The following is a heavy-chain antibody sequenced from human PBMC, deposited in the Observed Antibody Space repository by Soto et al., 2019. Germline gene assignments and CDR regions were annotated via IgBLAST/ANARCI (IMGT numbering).Heavy chain of an antibody. CDR3: ARTARVCSGGSCYSEASY. V-gene: IGHV1-18*01. J-gene: IGHJ4*02. D-gene: IGHD2-15*01. Sequence: QVQLVQSGAEVKKPGASVKVSCKASGYTFTSYGISWVRQAPGQGIEWMGWISAYNGNTNYAQKRQGRVTMTTDTSTSTAYMELRSLRSDDTAVYYCARTARVCSGGSCYSEASYWGQGTLVTVSS. CDR2: ISAYNGNT. CDR1: GYTFTSYG.